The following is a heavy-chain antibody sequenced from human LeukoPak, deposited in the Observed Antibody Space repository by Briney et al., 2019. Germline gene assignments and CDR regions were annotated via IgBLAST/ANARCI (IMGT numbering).Heavy chain of an antibody. D-gene: IGHD1-26*01. CDR1: GFTFSSYG. CDR2: ISYDGSNK. J-gene: IGHJ6*02. V-gene: IGHV3-30*18. Sequence: LRLSCAASGFTFSSYGMHWVRQAPGKGLEWVAVISYDGSNKYYADSVKGRFTISRDNSKNTLYLQMNSLRAEDTAVYYCAKTGGVDRQFYYYYGMDVWGQGTTVTVS. CDR3: AKTGGVDRQFYYYYGMDV.